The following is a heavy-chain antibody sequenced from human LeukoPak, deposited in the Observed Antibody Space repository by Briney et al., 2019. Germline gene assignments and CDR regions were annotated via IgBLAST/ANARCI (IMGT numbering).Heavy chain of an antibody. D-gene: IGHD5-12*01. CDR3: ARDPGYSNSPYYLDY. Sequence: PGGSPRLSCVVSGFTFKTYSMNWVRQAPGKGLEWVSSISSGGTYVDYADSVKGRFTISRDNAKNSLYLQMNSLRAEDTAVFYCARDPGYSNSPYYLDYWGQGTLVTVSS. CDR1: GFTFKTYS. CDR2: ISSGGTYV. J-gene: IGHJ4*02. V-gene: IGHV3-21*01.